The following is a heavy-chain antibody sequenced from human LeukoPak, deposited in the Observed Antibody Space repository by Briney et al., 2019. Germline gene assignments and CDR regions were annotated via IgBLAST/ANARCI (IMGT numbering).Heavy chain of an antibody. D-gene: IGHD6-19*01. V-gene: IGHV4-31*03. CDR3: ARDGEAGTFAY. Sequence: SETLSLTCTVSGGSISSGGYYWSWIRQHPGKGLEWIGYIYYSGSTYYNPSLKSRVTISVDTSKNQFSLKLSSVTAADTAVYYCARDGEAGTFAYCGQGTLVTVSS. J-gene: IGHJ4*02. CDR1: GGSISSGGYY. CDR2: IYYSGST.